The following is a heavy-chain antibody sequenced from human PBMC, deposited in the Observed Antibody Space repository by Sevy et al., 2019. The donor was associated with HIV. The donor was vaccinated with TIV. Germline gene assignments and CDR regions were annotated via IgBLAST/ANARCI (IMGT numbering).Heavy chain of an antibody. V-gene: IGHV3-23*01. D-gene: IGHD2-15*01. CDR3: AKGDRTFYGLDV. J-gene: IGHJ6*02. CDR2: ISGSGGST. Sequence: GGSLRLSCAASGFIFSTYTMTWVRQAPGKGLEWVSGISGSGGSTYYADSLKGRFTIFRDNSKNTVYLQMNSLRAEDTAVYYWAKGDRTFYGLDVWGQGTTVTASS. CDR1: GFIFSTYT.